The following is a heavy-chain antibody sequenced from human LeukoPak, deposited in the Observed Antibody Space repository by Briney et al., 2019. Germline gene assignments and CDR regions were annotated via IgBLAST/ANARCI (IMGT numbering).Heavy chain of an antibody. CDR2: IISRTSGGAT. CDR3: TTYRYSNDVTGYSYFDY. D-gene: IGHD3-9*01. V-gene: IGHV3-15*01. J-gene: IGHJ4*02. CDR1: GLSFSNAR. Sequence: PGGSLRLSCTASGLSFSNARMSWVRQAPGKGQEWVGRIISRTSGGATDYAAPVRGRFTISRDDSQNTLYLQMYSLKTEDTAVYYCTTYRYSNDVTGYSYFDYWGQGIPVTVSS.